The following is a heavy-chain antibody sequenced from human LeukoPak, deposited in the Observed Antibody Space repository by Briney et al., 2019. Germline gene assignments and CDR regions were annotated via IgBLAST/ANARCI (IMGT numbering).Heavy chain of an antibody. CDR3: ARDFDEYCSSTSCPPGD. J-gene: IGHJ4*02. V-gene: IGHV1-69*13. Sequence: SVKVSCTASGGTFSSYAISWVRQAPGQGLEWMGGIIPIFGTANYAQKFQGRVTITADESTSTAYMELSSLRSEDTAVYYCARDFDEYCSSTSCPPGDWGQGTLVTVSS. CDR2: IIPIFGTA. CDR1: GGTFSSYA. D-gene: IGHD2-2*01.